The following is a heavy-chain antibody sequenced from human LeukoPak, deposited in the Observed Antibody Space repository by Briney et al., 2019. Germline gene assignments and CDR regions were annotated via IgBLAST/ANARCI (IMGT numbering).Heavy chain of an antibody. J-gene: IGHJ4*02. CDR3: AKVAQRYCSSTSCYMYSDY. V-gene: IGHV3-23*01. D-gene: IGHD2-2*02. CDR1: GFTFSSYG. CDR2: ISGSGGST. Sequence: PGGSLRLSCAASGFTFSSYGMSWVRQAPGKGLEWVSAISGSGGSTYYADSVKGRFTISRDNSKNTLYLQMNSLRAEDTAVYYCAKVAQRYCSSTSCYMYSDYWGQGTLVTVSS.